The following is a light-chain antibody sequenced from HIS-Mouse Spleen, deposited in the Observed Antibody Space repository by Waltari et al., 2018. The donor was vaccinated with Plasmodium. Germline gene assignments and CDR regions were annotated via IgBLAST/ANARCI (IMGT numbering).Light chain of an antibody. CDR1: QSVSSN. V-gene: IGKV3-15*01. CDR3: QQYNNWSFT. CDR2: GAS. J-gene: IGKJ3*01. Sequence: EIVMTQSPATLSVSPGERATLSCRASQSVSSNLAWHQQKPGQAPRLLIYGASTRATGIPAMFSGSGSGTEFTLTISSLQSEDFAVYYCQQYNNWSFTFGPGTKVDIK.